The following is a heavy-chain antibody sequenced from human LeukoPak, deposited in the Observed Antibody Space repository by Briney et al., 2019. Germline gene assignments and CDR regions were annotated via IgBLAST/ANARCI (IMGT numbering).Heavy chain of an antibody. Sequence: SVKVPCKASGGTFSSYAISWVRQAPGQGLEWMGRIIPIFGTANYAQKFQGRVTITTDESTSTAYMELSSLRSEDTAVYYCARDGYSSSWPLDYWGQGTLVIVSS. J-gene: IGHJ4*02. CDR3: ARDGYSSSWPLDY. CDR1: GGTFSSYA. V-gene: IGHV1-69*05. CDR2: IIPIFGTA. D-gene: IGHD6-13*01.